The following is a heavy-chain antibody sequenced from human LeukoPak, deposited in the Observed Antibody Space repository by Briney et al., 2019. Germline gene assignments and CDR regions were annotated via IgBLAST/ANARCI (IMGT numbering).Heavy chain of an antibody. J-gene: IGHJ3*02. D-gene: IGHD2-15*01. CDR3: AKLRWVVAATGDAFDI. Sequence: PGGSLRLSCAASGFTFSSYAMSWVRQAPGKGLEWVSAISGSGGSTYYADSLKGRFTISRDNSKNTLYLKMNSLRAEDTAVYYCAKLRWVVAATGDAFDIWGQGAMVTVSS. V-gene: IGHV3-23*01. CDR2: ISGSGGST. CDR1: GFTFSSYA.